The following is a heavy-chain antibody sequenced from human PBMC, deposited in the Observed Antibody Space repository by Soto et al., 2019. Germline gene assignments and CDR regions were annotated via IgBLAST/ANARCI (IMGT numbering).Heavy chain of an antibody. D-gene: IGHD3-9*01. V-gene: IGHV1-3*01. CDR2: INAGNGNT. CDR3: ARVKSGVRYSDYYYYMDV. Sequence: GASVKVSCKASGYTFTSYAMHWVRQAPGQRLEWMGWINAGNGNTKYSQKFQGRVTITRDTSASTAYMELSSLRSEDTAVYYCARVKSGVRYSDYYYYMDVWGKGTTVTVSS. CDR1: GYTFTSYA. J-gene: IGHJ6*03.